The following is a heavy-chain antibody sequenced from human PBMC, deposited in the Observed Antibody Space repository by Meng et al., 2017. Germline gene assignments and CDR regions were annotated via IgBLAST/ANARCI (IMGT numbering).Heavy chain of an antibody. CDR1: GFTFSNAW. CDR3: NTDSFYYDVLTGYYILDY. Sequence: GESLKISCAASGFTFSNAWMSWVRQAPGKGLEWVGRIKSKTDGGTTDYAAPVKGRFTISRDDSKNTLYLQMNSMKTEDTTVYYCNTDSFYYDVLTGYYILDYWGQGTLVTVSS. CDR2: IKSKTDGGTT. J-gene: IGHJ4*02. V-gene: IGHV3-15*01. D-gene: IGHD3-9*01.